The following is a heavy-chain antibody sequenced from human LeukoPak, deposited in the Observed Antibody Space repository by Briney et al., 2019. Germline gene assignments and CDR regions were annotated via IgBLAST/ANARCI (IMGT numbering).Heavy chain of an antibody. CDR1: GYTFTSYG. J-gene: IGHJ5*02. Sequence: ASVKVSCKASGYTFTSYGISWVRQAPGQGLEWMGWISAYNGNTNYAQKLQGRVTMTTDTSTSTAYMELRSLRSDDTAVYYCGATLYSSGWYPGVGFDPWGQGTLVTVSS. CDR2: ISAYNGNT. D-gene: IGHD6-19*01. CDR3: GATLYSSGWYPGVGFDP. V-gene: IGHV1-18*01.